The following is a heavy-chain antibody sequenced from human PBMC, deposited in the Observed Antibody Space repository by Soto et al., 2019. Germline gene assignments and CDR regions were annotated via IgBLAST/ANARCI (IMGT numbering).Heavy chain of an antibody. CDR1: GFTFSSYA. D-gene: IGHD4-17*01. J-gene: IGHJ4*02. V-gene: IGHV3-30-3*01. Sequence: QVQLVESGGGVVQPGRSLRLSCAASGFTFSSYAMHWVRQAPGKGLEWVAVISYDGSNKYYADSVKGRFTISRDNSKNTLYLQMNSLRAEDTAVYYCARGEVGADYSDYRGQFDYWGQGTLVTVSS. CDR3: ARGEVGADYSDYRGQFDY. CDR2: ISYDGSNK.